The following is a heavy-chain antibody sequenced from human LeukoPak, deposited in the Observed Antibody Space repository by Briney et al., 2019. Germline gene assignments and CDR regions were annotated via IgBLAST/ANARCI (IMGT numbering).Heavy chain of an antibody. CDR2: ISYDGSNK. Sequence: PGGSLRLSCAASGFSFSSYAMHWVRQAPGKGLEWVAFISYDGSNKYYADSVKGRFTISRDNSKNTLYLQMNSLRAEDTAVYYCARVSVGRYYFDNWGQGTPVTVS. CDR1: GFSFSSYA. CDR3: ARVSVGRYYFDN. V-gene: IGHV3-30-3*01. D-gene: IGHD3-3*02. J-gene: IGHJ4*02.